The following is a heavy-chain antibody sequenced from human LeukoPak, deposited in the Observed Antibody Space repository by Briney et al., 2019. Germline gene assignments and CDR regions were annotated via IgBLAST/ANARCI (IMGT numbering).Heavy chain of an antibody. Sequence: PSETLSLTCTVSGGSISSSSYYWGWIRQPPGKGLEWIGSIYYSGSTYYKPSLKRRDTISVDTSKNQFALKLSSVTAADTAVYYCARYSGSYFLFDYWGQGTLVTVSS. CDR2: IYYSGST. V-gene: IGHV4-39*01. J-gene: IGHJ4*02. CDR3: ARYSGSYFLFDY. CDR1: GGSISSSSYY. D-gene: IGHD1-26*01.